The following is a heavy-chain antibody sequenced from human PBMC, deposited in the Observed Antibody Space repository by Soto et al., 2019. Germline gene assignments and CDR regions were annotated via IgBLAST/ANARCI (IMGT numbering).Heavy chain of an antibody. CDR3: ARDDRAELRPGDYYYGMDV. Sequence: GGSLRLSCAASGFTFSSYSMNWVRQAPGKGLEWVSSISSSSSYIYYADSVKGRFTISRDNAKNSLYLQMNSLRAEDTAVYYCARDDRAELRPGDYYYGMDVWGQGTTVTVSS. J-gene: IGHJ6*02. D-gene: IGHD1-7*01. CDR1: GFTFSSYS. V-gene: IGHV3-21*01. CDR2: ISSSSSYI.